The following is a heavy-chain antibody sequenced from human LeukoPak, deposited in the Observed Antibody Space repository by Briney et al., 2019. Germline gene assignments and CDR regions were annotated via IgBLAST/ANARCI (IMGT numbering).Heavy chain of an antibody. CDR3: ARLVPLYYDFWSGYPTTSHNWFDP. Sequence: GGSLRLPCEASGFIFSDYNMNWVRQAPGKGLEWLSFIDSSSSTIYYADSVKGRFAISRDNAKNSLYLQMNSLRVEDTAVYYCARLVPLYYDFWSGYPTTSHNWFDPWGQGTLVTVSS. D-gene: IGHD3-3*01. V-gene: IGHV3-48*04. CDR1: GFIFSDYN. J-gene: IGHJ5*02. CDR2: IDSSSSTI.